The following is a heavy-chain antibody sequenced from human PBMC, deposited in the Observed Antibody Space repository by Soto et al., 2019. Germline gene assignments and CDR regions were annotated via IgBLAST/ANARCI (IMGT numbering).Heavy chain of an antibody. CDR3: VRIRYQLPSSVLWLDP. CDR1: GGFLSESY. J-gene: IGHJ5*02. V-gene: IGHV4-34*01. Sequence: PSGTLYLTCAVYGGFLSESYWTWIRQPPGKGLEWIGEINHVGGTNYNPSLKSRVTMSVDTSQNQFSLRLISVTAADTAMYFCVRIRYQLPSSVLWLDPWGQGTPVTVSS. D-gene: IGHD3-16*01. CDR2: INHVGGT.